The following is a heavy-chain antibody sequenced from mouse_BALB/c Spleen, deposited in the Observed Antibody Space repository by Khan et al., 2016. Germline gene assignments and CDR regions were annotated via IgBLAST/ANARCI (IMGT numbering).Heavy chain of an antibody. Sequence: QVQLQQSGAELVRPGSSVKISCKASGYAFSSYWMNWVKQRPGQGLEWIGQIYPGDGDTHYSGKFKGKVILTADKSSSTAYMQLSSLTSEDSAVYFWARETPLANWGQGTLVTVSA. J-gene: IGHJ3*01. CDR2: IYPGDGDT. V-gene: IGHV1-80*01. CDR1: GYAFSSYW. CDR3: ARETPLAN.